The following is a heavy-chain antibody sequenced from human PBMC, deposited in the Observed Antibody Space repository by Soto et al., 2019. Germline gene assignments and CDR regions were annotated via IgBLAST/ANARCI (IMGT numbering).Heavy chain of an antibody. D-gene: IGHD2-2*01. Sequence: SETLSLTCTVSGGSISSGNYYWRWIRQPPGKGLEWIGCIYYSGSTYYNPSLKSRVTISVDTSKNQFSLKLSSVTAADTAVYYCASLYCSSTSCYYFDYWGQGTLVTVSS. CDR3: ASLYCSSTSCYYFDY. CDR1: GGSISSGNYY. V-gene: IGHV4-39*01. CDR2: IYYSGST. J-gene: IGHJ4*02.